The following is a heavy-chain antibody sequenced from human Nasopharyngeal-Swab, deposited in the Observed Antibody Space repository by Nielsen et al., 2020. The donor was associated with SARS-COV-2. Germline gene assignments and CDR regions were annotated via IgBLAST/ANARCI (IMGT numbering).Heavy chain of an antibody. J-gene: IGHJ3*02. Sequence: GESLKISCAASGFTFSSYWMHWVRQAPGEGLVRVSRMNSDGSRTNYADSVKGRFTISRDNAKKTLYLQMNSLRAEDTAVYYCARVDVHDAFDIWGQGTMVTVSS. V-gene: IGHV3-74*01. CDR3: ARVDVHDAFDI. CDR2: MNSDGSRT. D-gene: IGHD3-16*01. CDR1: GFTFSSYW.